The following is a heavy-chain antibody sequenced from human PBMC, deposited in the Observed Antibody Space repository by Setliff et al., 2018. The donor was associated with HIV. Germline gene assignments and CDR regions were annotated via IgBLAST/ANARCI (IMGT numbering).Heavy chain of an antibody. V-gene: IGHV3-64*04. D-gene: IGHD6-13*01. CDR1: GFTFSSYA. CDR2: ISGSGGST. Sequence: LRLSCSASGFTFSSYAMHWVRQAPGKGLEYVSAISGSGGSTYYADSVKGRFTISRDNSKNTLYLQMNTLRAEDTAVYYCAKDHPIAASGFDNWGQGTLVTVSS. J-gene: IGHJ4*02. CDR3: AKDHPIAASGFDN.